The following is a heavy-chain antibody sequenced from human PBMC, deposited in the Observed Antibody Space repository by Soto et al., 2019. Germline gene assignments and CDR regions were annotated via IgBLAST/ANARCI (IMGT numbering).Heavy chain of an antibody. CDR3: ARGLHSLFDY. Sequence: LRLACASSGFTFSNYGMHWVRQAPGKGLEWVAVIWYDGNNKYYADSVKGRFTISRDNSNNTLYVQMTSLRAEDTAVYYCARGLHSLFDYWGQGTTVTVSS. D-gene: IGHD2-21*01. CDR2: IWYDGNNK. J-gene: IGHJ4*02. V-gene: IGHV3-33*01. CDR1: GFTFSNYG.